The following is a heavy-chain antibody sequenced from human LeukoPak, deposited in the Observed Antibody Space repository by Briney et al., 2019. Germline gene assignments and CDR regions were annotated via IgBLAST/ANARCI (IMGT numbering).Heavy chain of an antibody. D-gene: IGHD2-15*01. V-gene: IGHV3-7*01. CDR2: IKRDGSET. J-gene: IGHJ4*02. Sequence: PGGSLRLSCVGSGLTFRTYWMNWVRQSPGKGLEWVAVIKRDGSETYYADSVRDRFTISRDNAENSLFLQMHSLRVEDTAMYYFAGGGGFLPVDWGQGTMVTVSS. CDR3: AGGGGFLPVD. CDR1: GLTFRTYW.